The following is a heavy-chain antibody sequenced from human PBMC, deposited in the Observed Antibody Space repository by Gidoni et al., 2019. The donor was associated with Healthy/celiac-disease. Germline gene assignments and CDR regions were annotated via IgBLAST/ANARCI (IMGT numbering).Heavy chain of an antibody. J-gene: IGHJ4*02. CDR3: ARESPYYYDSSGYYVMDY. D-gene: IGHD3-22*01. CDR2: INHSGST. CDR1: GGSFSGYY. Sequence: QVQLQQWGAGLLKPSETMSLTGAVYGGSFSGYYWSWIRQPPGKGLEWIGEINHSGSTNYNPSLKSRVTISVATSKNQFSLKLSSVTAADTAVYYCARESPYYYDSSGYYVMDYWGQGTLVTVSS. V-gene: IGHV4-34*01.